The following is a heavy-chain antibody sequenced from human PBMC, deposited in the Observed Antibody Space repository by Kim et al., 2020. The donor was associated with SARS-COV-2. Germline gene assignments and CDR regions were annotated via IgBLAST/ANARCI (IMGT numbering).Heavy chain of an antibody. CDR1: GGSISSSNW. CDR3: ARVGDPAVAESGPD. J-gene: IGHJ4*02. CDR2: IYHSGST. D-gene: IGHD6-19*01. Sequence: SETLSLTCAVSGGSISSSNWWSWVRQPPGKGLEWIGEIYHSGSTNYNPSLKSRVTISVDKSKNQFSLKLSSVTAADTAVYYCARVGDPAVAESGPDWGQGTLVTVSS. V-gene: IGHV4-4*02.